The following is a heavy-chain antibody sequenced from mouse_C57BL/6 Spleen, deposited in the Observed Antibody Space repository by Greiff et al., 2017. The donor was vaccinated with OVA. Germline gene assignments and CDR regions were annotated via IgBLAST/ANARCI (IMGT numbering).Heavy chain of an antibody. CDR1: GYTFTDYE. J-gene: IGHJ2*01. D-gene: IGHD1-1*01. V-gene: IGHV1-15*01. Sequence: QVQLKESGAELVRPGASVTLSCKASGYTFTDYEMHWVKQTPVHGLEWIGAIDPETGGTAYNQKFKGKAILTADKSSSTAYMELRSLTSEDSAVYYCTRKDYGSSSDYWGQGTTLTVSS. CDR2: IDPETGGT. CDR3: TRKDYGSSSDY.